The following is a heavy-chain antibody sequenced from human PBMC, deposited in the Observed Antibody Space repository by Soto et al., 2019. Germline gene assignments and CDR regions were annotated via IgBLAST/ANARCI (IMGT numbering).Heavy chain of an antibody. D-gene: IGHD6-6*01. V-gene: IGHV3-48*02. Sequence: GGSLRLSCAAAGFSFSSYSMNWVRQAPGKGLEWVSYISSSSSTIYYADSVKGRFTISRDNAKNSLYLQMNSLRDEDTAVYYCARPEYSSSSYGMDVWGQGTTVTVSS. CDR3: ARPEYSSSSYGMDV. CDR2: ISSSSSTI. J-gene: IGHJ6*02. CDR1: GFSFSSYS.